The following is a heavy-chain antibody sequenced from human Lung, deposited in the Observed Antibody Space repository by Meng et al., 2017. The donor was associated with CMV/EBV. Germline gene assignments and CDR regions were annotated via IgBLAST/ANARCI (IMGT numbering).Heavy chain of an antibody. Sequence: QVQLVESGGGVVQPGGSLRLSCAASGFTFSCYGMHWVRQAPGKGLEWVAFIRYDGSNKYYADSVKGRFTISRDNSKNTLYLQMNSLRAEDTAVYYCAKRITMEIWGSGFDYWGQGPLVTVAS. CDR2: IRYDGSNK. D-gene: IGHD3-10*01. V-gene: IGHV3-30*02. CDR3: AKRITMEIWGSGFDY. J-gene: IGHJ4*02. CDR1: GFTFSCYG.